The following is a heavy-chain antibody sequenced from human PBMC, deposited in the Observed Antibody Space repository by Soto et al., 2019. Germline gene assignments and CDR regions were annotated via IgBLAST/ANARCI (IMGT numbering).Heavy chain of an antibody. CDR1: GGSFSGYY. Sequence: SETLSLTCAVYGGSFSGYYWSWIRQPPGKGLEWIGEINHSGSTNYNPSLKSRVTISVDTSKNQFPLKLSSVTAADTAVYYCARGVYDFWSGQYYYYGMDVWGQGTTVTVSS. CDR3: ARGVYDFWSGQYYYYGMDV. V-gene: IGHV4-34*01. D-gene: IGHD3-3*01. CDR2: INHSGST. J-gene: IGHJ6*02.